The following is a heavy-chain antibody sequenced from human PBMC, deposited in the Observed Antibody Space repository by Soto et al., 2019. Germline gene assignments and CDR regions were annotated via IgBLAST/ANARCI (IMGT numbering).Heavy chain of an antibody. D-gene: IGHD1-1*01. CDR1: GGTFSSYA. CDR3: AREPWNEQGGNPGPHDLDY. J-gene: IGHJ4*02. Sequence: QVQLVQSGAEVKKPGSSVKVSCKASGGTFSSYAISWVRQAPGQGLEWMGGIIPILGTANYAQKFQGRVTITADESTSTAHTALISLRAEDTAVYYCAREPWNEQGGNPGPHDLDYWGQGTLVTVSS. CDR2: IIPILGTA. V-gene: IGHV1-69*01.